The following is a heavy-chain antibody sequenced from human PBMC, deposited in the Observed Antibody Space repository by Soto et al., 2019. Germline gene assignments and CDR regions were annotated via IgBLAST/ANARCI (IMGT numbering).Heavy chain of an antibody. CDR1: GYTFTGYY. CDR3: ARAAYYDFWSGYYTRENWFDP. Sequence: ASVKVSCKASGYTFTGYYMHWVRQAPGQGLEWMGWINPNIGGTNYAQKFQGRVTMTRDTSISTAYMELSRLRSDDTAVYYCARAAYYDFWSGYYTRENWFDPWGQGTLVTVSS. V-gene: IGHV1-2*02. D-gene: IGHD3-3*01. CDR2: INPNIGGT. J-gene: IGHJ5*02.